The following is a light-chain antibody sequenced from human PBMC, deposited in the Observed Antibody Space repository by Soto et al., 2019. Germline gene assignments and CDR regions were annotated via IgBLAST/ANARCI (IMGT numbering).Light chain of an antibody. J-gene: IGKJ4*01. CDR2: GES. Sequence: EIVLTQSPATLFVSPGQRATLSCRASQSVATNLAWYQQKPGRSPRLLIYGESSRASGIPDRFSGSGSGTDFTLTINSLEPEDFAVYYCPQHGRSLTVGGGTKVEIK. V-gene: IGKV3-20*01. CDR3: PQHGRSLT. CDR1: QSVATN.